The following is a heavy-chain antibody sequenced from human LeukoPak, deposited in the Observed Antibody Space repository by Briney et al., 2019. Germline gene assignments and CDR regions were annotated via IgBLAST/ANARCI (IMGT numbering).Heavy chain of an antibody. V-gene: IGHV1-8*01. CDR2: MKPNSGNT. Sequence: ASVKVSCKASGYAFISYDINWVRQAPGQGLEWVGYMKPNSGNTGYAQKFQGRVTITKNTSITTAYMELSSLRSEDTAVYYCAREGFDYWGQGTLVTVSS. CDR3: AREGFDY. CDR1: GYAFISYD. J-gene: IGHJ4*02.